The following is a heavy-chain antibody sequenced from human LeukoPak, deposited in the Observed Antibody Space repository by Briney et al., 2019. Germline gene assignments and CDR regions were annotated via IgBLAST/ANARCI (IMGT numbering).Heavy chain of an antibody. J-gene: IGHJ6*02. CDR2: TWYDGSHE. CDR3: ARGGHCSTTSCSNYDGMDV. V-gene: IGHV3-33*01. D-gene: IGHD2-2*01. CDR1: GFTFSTYG. Sequence: GGSLRLSCAASGFTFSTYGMHWVRQAPGKGLEWVSATWYDGSHEYYADSVKGRFTISRDNSKSTLYLQMYSLRADDTGVYFCARGGHCSTTSCSNYDGMDVWGQGTTLTVSS.